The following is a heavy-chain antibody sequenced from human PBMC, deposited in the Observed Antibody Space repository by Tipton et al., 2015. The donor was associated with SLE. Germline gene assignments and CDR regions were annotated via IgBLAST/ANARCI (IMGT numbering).Heavy chain of an antibody. CDR3: ARERGDYGDYFDY. CDR2: IYHSGST. V-gene: IGHV4-38-2*02. Sequence: TLSLTCAVSGYSISSGYYWGWIRQPPGKGLEWIAYIYHSGSTYYNPSLKSRVTISVDTSKNQFSLTLSSVTAADTAVYYCARERGDYGDYFDYWGQGTLVTVSS. D-gene: IGHD4-17*01. CDR1: GYSISSGYY. J-gene: IGHJ4*02.